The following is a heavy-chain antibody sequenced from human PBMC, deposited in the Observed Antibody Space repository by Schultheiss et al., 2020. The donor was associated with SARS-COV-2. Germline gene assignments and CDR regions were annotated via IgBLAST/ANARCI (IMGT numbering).Heavy chain of an antibody. Sequence: GGSLRLSCAASGFTFSSYEMNWVRQAPGKGLEWVSYISSSGSTIYYADSVKGRFTISRDNAKNSLYLQMNSLRAEDTAVYYCARDLERITIFGVVMCYAFDIWGQGTMVTVSS. CDR2: ISSSGSTI. D-gene: IGHD3-3*01. V-gene: IGHV3-48*03. J-gene: IGHJ3*02. CDR3: ARDLERITIFGVVMCYAFDI. CDR1: GFTFSSYE.